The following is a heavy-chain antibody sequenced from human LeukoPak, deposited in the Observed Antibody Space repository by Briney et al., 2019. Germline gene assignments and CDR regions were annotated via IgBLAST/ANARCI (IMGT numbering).Heavy chain of an antibody. J-gene: IGHJ4*02. CDR3: AKDIAHGSGSYWSGVDY. D-gene: IGHD3-10*01. CDR1: GFTFDDYA. CDR2: ISWNSGSI. Sequence: GGSLRLSCAASGFTFDDYAMHWVRQAPGKGLGWVSGISWNSGSIGYADSVKGRFTISRDNAKNSLYLQMNSLRAEDTALYYCAKDIAHGSGSYWSGVDYWGQGTLVTVSS. V-gene: IGHV3-9*01.